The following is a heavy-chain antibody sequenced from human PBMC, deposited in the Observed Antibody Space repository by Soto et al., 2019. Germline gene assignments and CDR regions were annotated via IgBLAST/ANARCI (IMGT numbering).Heavy chain of an antibody. Sequence: QLQLQESDPGLVKTSETLSLTCSVSGGSTSSTTYYWGWIRQPPGKGLEWIGTVYYSGSTFYNPSLKSRVTISVDTSKNQFSLRLSSVTAADTAVYYCARQRRYYYDSSGYPDYWGQGTLVTVSS. J-gene: IGHJ4*02. CDR2: VYYSGST. V-gene: IGHV4-39*01. CDR1: GGSTSSTTYY. CDR3: ARQRRYYYDSSGYPDY. D-gene: IGHD3-22*01.